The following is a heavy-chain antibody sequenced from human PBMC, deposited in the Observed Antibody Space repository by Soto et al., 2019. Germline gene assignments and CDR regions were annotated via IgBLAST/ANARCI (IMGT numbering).Heavy chain of an antibody. Sequence: GGSLRLSCAASGFTFTDYWMHWVRQVPGEGLVWVSRVKYDVSSTNYADSVKGRFTISRDNAKNTLYLQMNSLRNEDTAVYFCARGARGYYYMDVWGKGTTVIVSS. CDR2: VKYDVSST. D-gene: IGHD3-10*01. V-gene: IGHV3-74*01. J-gene: IGHJ6*03. CDR3: ARGARGYYYMDV. CDR1: GFTFTDYW.